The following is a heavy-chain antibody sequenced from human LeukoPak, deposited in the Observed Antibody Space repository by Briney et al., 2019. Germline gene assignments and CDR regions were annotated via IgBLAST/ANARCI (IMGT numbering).Heavy chain of an antibody. D-gene: IGHD3-10*01. CDR1: GGSFSGYY. J-gene: IGHJ5*02. CDR2: INHSGST. CDR3: ARAGYYGSGSYEGWFDP. Sequence: PSETLSLTCAVYGGSFSGYYWSWIRQPPGKGLEWIGEINHSGSTNYNPSLKSRVNISVDTSKNQFSLKLSSVTAADTAVYYCARAGYYGSGSYEGWFDPWGQGTLVTVSS. V-gene: IGHV4-34*01.